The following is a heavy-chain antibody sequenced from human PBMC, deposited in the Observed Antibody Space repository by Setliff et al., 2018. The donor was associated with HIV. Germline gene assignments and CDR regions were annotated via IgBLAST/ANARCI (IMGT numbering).Heavy chain of an antibody. J-gene: IGHJ5*02. CDR1: GGSISSSSYY. Sequence: SETLSLTCTVSGGSISSSSYYWGWIRQPPGKRLEWIGEINHSGDTNYNPSLKSRVTISIDTSKNQFSLKLNSVTAADTAVYYCVRGGDSSSWYWGRWFDPWGQGTLVTVSS. CDR3: VRGGDSSSWYWGRWFDP. V-gene: IGHV4-39*07. CDR2: INHSGDT. D-gene: IGHD6-13*01.